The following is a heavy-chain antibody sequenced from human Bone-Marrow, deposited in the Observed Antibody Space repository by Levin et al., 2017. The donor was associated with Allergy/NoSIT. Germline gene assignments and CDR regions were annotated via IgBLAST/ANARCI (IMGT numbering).Heavy chain of an antibody. D-gene: IGHD2-15*01. V-gene: IGHV1-69*06. Sequence: SVKVSCKASGGTFSSYAISWVRQAPGQGLEWMGGIIPIFGTANYAQKFQGRVTITADKSTSTAYMELSSLRSEDTAVYYCASSYCSGGSCYLGGEYNWFDPWGQGTLVTVSS. J-gene: IGHJ5*02. CDR2: IIPIFGTA. CDR3: ASSYCSGGSCYLGGEYNWFDP. CDR1: GGTFSSYA.